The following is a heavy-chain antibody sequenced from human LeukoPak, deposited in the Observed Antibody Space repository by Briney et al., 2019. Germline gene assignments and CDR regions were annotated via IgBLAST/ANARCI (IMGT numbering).Heavy chain of an antibody. Sequence: GGSLRLSCAASGFTFSSYSMNWVRQAPGKGLEWVSSISSSSSYIYYADSVKGRFTISRDNAKNSLYLQMNSLRAEDTAVYYCARAYDRGYDPAPVDYWGQGTLVTVSS. CDR2: ISSSSSYI. D-gene: IGHD5-12*01. J-gene: IGHJ4*02. V-gene: IGHV3-21*01. CDR3: ARAYDRGYDPAPVDY. CDR1: GFTFSSYS.